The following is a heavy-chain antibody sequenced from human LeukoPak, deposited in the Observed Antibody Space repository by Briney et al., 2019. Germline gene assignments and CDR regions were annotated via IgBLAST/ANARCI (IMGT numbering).Heavy chain of an antibody. J-gene: IGHJ6*02. V-gene: IGHV4-59*01. CDR1: GGSISGYY. D-gene: IGHD2-2*01. Sequence: SETLSLTCTVSGGSISGYYWSWIRQPPGKGLEWIGYIYYSGSTNYNPSLKSRVTISVDTSKNQFSLKLSSVTAADTAVYYCARLMGSSTSTSSYYYYGMDVWGQGTTVTVSS. CDR3: ARLMGSSTSTSSYYYYGMDV. CDR2: IYYSGST.